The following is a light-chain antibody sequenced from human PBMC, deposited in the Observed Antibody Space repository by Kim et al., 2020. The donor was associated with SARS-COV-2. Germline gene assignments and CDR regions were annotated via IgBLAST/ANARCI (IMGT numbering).Light chain of an antibody. J-gene: IGLJ2*01. CDR1: NFGSKN. V-gene: IGLV3-9*01. Sequence: SYELTQPPSVSVAPGQTASITCGGNNFGSKNVHWYQQKPGQAPVLVIYRDSNRPSGIPERFSASTSGNTATLTISGAQAGDEADYYCQVWDSDTYLFGGGTQLTVL. CDR3: QVWDSDTYL. CDR2: RDS.